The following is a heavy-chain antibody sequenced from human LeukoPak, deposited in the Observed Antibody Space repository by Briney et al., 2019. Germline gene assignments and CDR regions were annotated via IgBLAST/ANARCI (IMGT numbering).Heavy chain of an antibody. J-gene: IGHJ5*02. CDR3: ARGALVWGYSSSSASTKWFDP. CDR2: MNPNSGNT. Sequence: ASVKVSCKASGYTFTSSDINWVRPATGQGLEWMGWMNPNSGNTGYAQKFQGRVTMTRNTSISTAYMELSSLRSEDTAVYYCARGALVWGYSSSSASTKWFDPWGQGTLVTVSS. D-gene: IGHD6-6*01. CDR1: GYTFTSSD. V-gene: IGHV1-8*01.